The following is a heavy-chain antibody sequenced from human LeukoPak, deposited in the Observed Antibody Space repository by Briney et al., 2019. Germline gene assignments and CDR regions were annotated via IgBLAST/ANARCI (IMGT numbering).Heavy chain of an antibody. V-gene: IGHV4-39*07. CDR1: GGSISSGSYY. CDR2: IYYTGSI. CDR3: ARRRRHKREQLFDY. J-gene: IGHJ4*02. Sequence: PSETLSLTCTVSGGSISSGSYYWGWIRQPPGKGLEWIGSIYYTGSINYNPSLKSRVTISVDTSKNQFSLKLSSVTAADTAVYYCARRRRHKREQLFDYWGQGTLVTVSS. D-gene: IGHD1-26*01.